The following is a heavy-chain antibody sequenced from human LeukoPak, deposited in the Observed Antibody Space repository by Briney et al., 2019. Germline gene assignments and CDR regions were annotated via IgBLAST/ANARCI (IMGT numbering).Heavy chain of an antibody. D-gene: IGHD6-19*01. CDR2: IYYSGST. Sequence: PSETLSLTCTVSGGSISSSSYYWGWIRQPPGKGLEWIGSIYYSGSTYYNPSLKSRVTISVDTSKNQFSLKLSSVTAADTAVYYCARDPTPGIAVAGPYAFDIWGQGTMVTVSS. J-gene: IGHJ3*02. V-gene: IGHV4-39*07. CDR1: GGSISSSSYY. CDR3: ARDPTPGIAVAGPYAFDI.